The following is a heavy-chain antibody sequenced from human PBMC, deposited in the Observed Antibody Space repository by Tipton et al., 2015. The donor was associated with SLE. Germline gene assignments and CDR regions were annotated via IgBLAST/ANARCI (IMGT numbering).Heavy chain of an antibody. V-gene: IGHV3-21*04. D-gene: IGHD6-19*01. CDR3: AREDSSVTGFDY. CDR2: ISSRSSYI. Sequence: LSLTCTVSGGSISSSSYYWGWIRQPPGKGLEWVSSISSRSSYIYYADSVKGRFTISRDNSKNTLYLQMNSLRAEDTAVYYCAREDSSVTGFDYWGQGTLVTVSS. CDR1: GGSISSSS. J-gene: IGHJ4*02.